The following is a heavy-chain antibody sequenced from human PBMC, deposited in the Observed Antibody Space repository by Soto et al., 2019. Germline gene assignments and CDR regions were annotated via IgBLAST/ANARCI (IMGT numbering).Heavy chain of an antibody. J-gene: IGHJ6*02. CDR2: INDKSNYI. V-gene: IGHV3-21*06. CDR1: GFTFSTHS. D-gene: IGHD2-2*01. CDR3: APFPSSYGV. Sequence: GGTLRLSCAASGFTFSTHSMNWVRQAPGKEPEWVSSINDKSNYIFYADSVKGRFTISRDNAKNSLYLQMNSLRDDDPVVYYWAPFPSSYGVWGQGPMVSVS.